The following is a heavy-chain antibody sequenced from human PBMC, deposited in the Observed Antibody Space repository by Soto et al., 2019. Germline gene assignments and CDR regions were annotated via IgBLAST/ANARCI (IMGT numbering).Heavy chain of an antibody. J-gene: IGHJ4*02. D-gene: IGHD1-26*01. CDR3: ARGRHSGFDY. CDR1: GDSVFTNGVA. Sequence: QVQLQQSGPGLVKPSQTLSLTFAISGDSVFTNGVAWNWLRQSPSRGLEWLGRTYYRSKWSNDYAVSVKSRININLDTSKNQFSLQLNSVTPEDTAVYYCARGRHSGFDYWGQGTLVTVSS. CDR2: TYYRSKWSN. V-gene: IGHV6-1*01.